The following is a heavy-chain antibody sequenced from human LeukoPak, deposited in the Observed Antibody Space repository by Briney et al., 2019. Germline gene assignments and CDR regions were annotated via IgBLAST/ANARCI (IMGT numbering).Heavy chain of an antibody. CDR3: AREVGAYFFFDY. CDR1: GFTFSNYW. V-gene: IGHV3-7*03. CDR2: IKQDRSEK. J-gene: IGHJ4*02. D-gene: IGHD1-26*01. Sequence: GGSLRLSCAASGFTFSNYWMSWVRQAPGKGLEWVANIKQDRSEKYYVDSVKGRFTISRDNAKNSLYLQMNSLRAEDTAVYYCAREVGAYFFFDYWGQGTLVTVSS.